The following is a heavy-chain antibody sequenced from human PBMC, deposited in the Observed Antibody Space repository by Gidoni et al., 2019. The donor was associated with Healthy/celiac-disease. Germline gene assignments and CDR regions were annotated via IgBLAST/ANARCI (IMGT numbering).Heavy chain of an antibody. D-gene: IGHD3-9*01. V-gene: IGHV1-18*01. CDR3: ARALDWQGWFDP. CDR2: ISAYHGNT. J-gene: IGHJ5*02. Sequence: QVQLVQSGAEVKKPGAAVKVSCKDSGYTFTSDGIRWVRQAPGQGLEWMGWISAYHGNTNYAQKLQGRVTMTTDTSTSTAYMELRSLRSDDTAVYYCARALDWQGWFDPWGQGTLVTVSS. CDR1: GYTFTSDG.